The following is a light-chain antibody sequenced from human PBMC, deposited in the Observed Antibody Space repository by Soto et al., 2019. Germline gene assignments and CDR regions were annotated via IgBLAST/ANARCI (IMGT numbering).Light chain of an antibody. CDR3: QQYLAYPWT. Sequence: DIQMTQSPSTLSASVGDRVTITCRASQSINSWLAWYQQQPGQDPKLLIYKAASLESGVPSRFSGSEAGTEFTLPVNSLQHDDFATYYCQQYLAYPWTFGRGTKVE. CDR1: QSINSW. J-gene: IGKJ1*01. CDR2: KAA. V-gene: IGKV1-5*03.